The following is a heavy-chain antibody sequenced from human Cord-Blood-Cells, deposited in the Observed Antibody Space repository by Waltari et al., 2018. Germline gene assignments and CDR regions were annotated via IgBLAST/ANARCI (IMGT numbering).Heavy chain of an antibody. Sequence: QVQLVQSGAEVKKPGASVKVSCKASGYTFTGYYMHWVRQAPGQGLEGMGWINPNSGGTNYAQNFQGRFTMTRDTSISTAYMELSRLRSDDMAVYYCAREAYCSSTSCSNWFDPWGQGTLVTVSS. CDR3: AREAYCSSTSCSNWFDP. CDR2: INPNSGGT. V-gene: IGHV1-2*02. D-gene: IGHD2-2*01. CDR1: GYTFTGYY. J-gene: IGHJ5*02.